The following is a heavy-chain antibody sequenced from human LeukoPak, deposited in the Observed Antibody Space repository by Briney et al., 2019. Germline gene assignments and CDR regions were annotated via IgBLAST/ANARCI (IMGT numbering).Heavy chain of an antibody. V-gene: IGHV3-23*01. D-gene: IGHD2-15*01. CDR1: GFTFSSCA. Sequence: GGSLRLSCAASGFTFSSCAMSWVRQAPGKGLEWVSAISGSGGSTYYADSVKGRFTISRDNSKNTLYLQMNSLRAEDTAVYYCAKDLEIVVVVAATPYYFDYWGQGTLVTVSS. J-gene: IGHJ4*02. CDR2: ISGSGGST. CDR3: AKDLEIVVVVAATPYYFDY.